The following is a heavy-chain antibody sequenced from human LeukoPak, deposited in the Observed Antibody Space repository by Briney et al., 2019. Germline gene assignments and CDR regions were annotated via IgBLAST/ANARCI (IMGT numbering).Heavy chain of an antibody. Sequence: PSETLSLTCTVSGGSISSGDYYWSWIRQPPGKGLEWIGYIYHSGSTYYNPSLKSRVTISVDRSKNQFSLKLSSVTAADTAVYYCARVPTPFRWFDPWGQGTLVTVSS. J-gene: IGHJ5*02. CDR2: IYHSGST. CDR1: GGSISSGDYY. V-gene: IGHV4-30-2*01. D-gene: IGHD2-15*01. CDR3: ARVPTPFRWFDP.